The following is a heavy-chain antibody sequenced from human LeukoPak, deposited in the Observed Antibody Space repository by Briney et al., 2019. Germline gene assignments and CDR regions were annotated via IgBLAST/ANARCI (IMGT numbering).Heavy chain of an antibody. CDR3: AKSWRIQWLTLDS. V-gene: IGHV3-7*01. D-gene: IGHD6-19*01. CDR2: INQDDSDK. CDR1: GFTFSTFW. Sequence: GGSLRLSCAASGFTFSTFWMTWVRQAPGKGLQWVANINQDDSDKYYVDSVKGRFTISRDNAKNSLYLQMNSLRAEDTAVYYCAKSWRIQWLTLDSWGQGTLVTVSS. J-gene: IGHJ4*02.